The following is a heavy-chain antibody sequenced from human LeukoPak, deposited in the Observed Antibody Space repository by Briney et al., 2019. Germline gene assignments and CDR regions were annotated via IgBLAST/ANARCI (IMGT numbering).Heavy chain of an antibody. D-gene: IGHD6-19*01. CDR2: ISGSGGST. Sequence: GGSLRLSCAASEFDFSTHAMTWVRQAPGKGLEWVSSISGSGGSTSYADSVKGRFTISRDNSKNTLYLQMNSLRAEDTAIYYCARVAGTKCFDYWGQGTLVTVSS. CDR1: EFDFSTHA. J-gene: IGHJ4*02. V-gene: IGHV3-23*01. CDR3: ARVAGTKCFDY.